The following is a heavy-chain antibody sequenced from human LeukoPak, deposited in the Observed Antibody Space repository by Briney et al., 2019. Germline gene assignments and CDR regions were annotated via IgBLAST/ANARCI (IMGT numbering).Heavy chain of an antibody. CDR2: IKTKTDGGTT. D-gene: IGHD3-10*01. V-gene: IGHV3-15*01. CDR3: TTPGYYYALH. J-gene: IGHJ4*02. CDR1: GFTFANAW. Sequence: GGSLRLSCAASGFTFANAWMIWVRQAPGKGLEWVGHIKTKTDGGTTDYAAPVKGRFTISGDDSKNTLYLQMNSLKIEDTAVYYCTTPGYYYALHWGQGTLVTVSS.